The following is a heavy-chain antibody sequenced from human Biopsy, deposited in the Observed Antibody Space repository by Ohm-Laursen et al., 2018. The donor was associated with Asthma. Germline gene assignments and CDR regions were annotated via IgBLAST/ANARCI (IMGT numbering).Heavy chain of an antibody. J-gene: IGHJ4*02. CDR1: GFTFSSYS. D-gene: IGHD2-21*01. Sequence: SLRLSCTASGFTFSSYSMHWVRQAPGRGPEYVSSIATDGSNKFYADSVKGRFTVPRDNSKHTLYLHMTGLRADDTGVYYCVKDHSAGYYYFDYWGPGTLVTVSS. CDR3: VKDHSAGYYYFDY. CDR2: IATDGSNK. V-gene: IGHV3-64D*08.